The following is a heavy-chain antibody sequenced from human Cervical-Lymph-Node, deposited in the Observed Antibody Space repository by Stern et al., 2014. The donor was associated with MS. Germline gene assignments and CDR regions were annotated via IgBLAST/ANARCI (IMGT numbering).Heavy chain of an antibody. CDR2: TVPMFAST. Sequence: VQLVESGPEVKKPGSSVKVSCKASGGSFKSYAITWVRQAPGQGPEWMGGTVPMFASTNIAQRLQGRVTITADESTNTAYMEMRSLRTDDTAVYYCARDRNGEGVMAYWGQGTLVTVSS. V-gene: IGHV1-69*01. CDR3: ARDRNGEGVMAY. J-gene: IGHJ4*02. D-gene: IGHD3-16*01. CDR1: GGSFKSYA.